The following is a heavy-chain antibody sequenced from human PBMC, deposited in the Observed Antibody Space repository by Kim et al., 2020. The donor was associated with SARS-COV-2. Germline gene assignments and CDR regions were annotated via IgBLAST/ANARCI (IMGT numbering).Heavy chain of an antibody. J-gene: IGHJ3*02. CDR1: GGSFSGYY. Sequence: SETLSLTCAVYGGSFSGYYWSWIRQPPGKGLEWIGEINHSGSTNYNPSLKSRVTISVDTSKNQFSLKLSSVTAADTAVYYCARGPNPAQEMATTHPSHAFDIWGQGTMVTVSS. D-gene: IGHD5-12*01. CDR2: INHSGST. CDR3: ARGPNPAQEMATTHPSHAFDI. V-gene: IGHV4-34*01.